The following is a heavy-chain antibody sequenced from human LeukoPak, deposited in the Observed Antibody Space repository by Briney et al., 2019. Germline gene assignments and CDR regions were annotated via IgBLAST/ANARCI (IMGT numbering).Heavy chain of an antibody. CDR3: ARGYCSGASCYSVDY. V-gene: IGHV3-48*01. D-gene: IGHD2-15*01. Sequence: GGSLRLSCAASGFSFSSYVMNWVRQAPGKGLEWVAYISSSSTTIYYADSVKGRFTISRDSAKSSMYLQMNSLRAEDTAVYYCARGYCSGASCYSVDYWGQGTLVTVSS. CDR1: GFSFSSYV. J-gene: IGHJ4*02. CDR2: ISSSSTTI.